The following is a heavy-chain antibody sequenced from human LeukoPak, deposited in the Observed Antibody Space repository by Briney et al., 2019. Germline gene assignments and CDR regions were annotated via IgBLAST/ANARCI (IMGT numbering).Heavy chain of an antibody. CDR2: ISSSSSYI. CDR3: GGGGFGEAYYYYYYMDV. CDR1: GFKFSSYS. Sequence: GGSLRLSCAASGFKFSSYSMKWVRQAPGKGLEWVSFISSSSSYIYYADSLKGRFTISRDNSKNTLYLQMNSLRAEDTAVYYCGGGGFGEAYYYYYYMDVWGKGTTVTVSS. V-gene: IGHV3-21*04. J-gene: IGHJ6*03. D-gene: IGHD3-10*01.